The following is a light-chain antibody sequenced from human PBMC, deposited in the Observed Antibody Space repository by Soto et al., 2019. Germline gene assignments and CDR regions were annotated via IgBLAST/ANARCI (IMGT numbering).Light chain of an antibody. CDR3: SSYTRSSITV. J-gene: IGLJ1*01. Sequence: QSVLTQPASVSGSPEQSITISCTGTSSDVGGYDYVSWYQQHPGKAPTLLIYDVINRPSGVSFRFSGCKSGNTASLTISGLQAEDEAEYYCSSYTRSSITVFGSGTKVTVL. CDR2: DVI. V-gene: IGLV2-14*01. CDR1: SSDVGGYDY.